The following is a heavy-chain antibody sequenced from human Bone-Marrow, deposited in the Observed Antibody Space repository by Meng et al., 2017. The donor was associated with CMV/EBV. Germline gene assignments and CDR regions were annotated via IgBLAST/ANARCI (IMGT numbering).Heavy chain of an antibody. CDR3: ARPGYDFWGGYWAYYFDY. J-gene: IGHJ4*02. CDR2: IKQDGSEK. Sequence: ETLSLTCAVSGFTFSSYWMSWVRQAPGKGLEWVANIKQDGSEKYYVDSVKGRFTISRDNAKNSLYLQRNSLRAEDTAVYYCARPGYDFWGGYWAYYFDYWGQGTLVTVSS. V-gene: IGHV3-7*01. CDR1: GFTFSSYW. D-gene: IGHD3-3*01.